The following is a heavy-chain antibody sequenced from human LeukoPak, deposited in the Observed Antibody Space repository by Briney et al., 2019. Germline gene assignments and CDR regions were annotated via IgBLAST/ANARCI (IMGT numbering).Heavy chain of an antibody. CDR2: ISAYNGNT. J-gene: IGHJ4*02. Sequence: ASVKVSCKASGGTFSSYAISWVRQAPGQGLEWMGWISAYNGNTNYAQKLQGRVTMTTDTSTSTAYMELRSLRSDDTAVYYCARDLGDYPALYYFDYWGQGTLVTVSS. V-gene: IGHV1-18*01. D-gene: IGHD4-17*01. CDR1: GGTFSSYA. CDR3: ARDLGDYPALYYFDY.